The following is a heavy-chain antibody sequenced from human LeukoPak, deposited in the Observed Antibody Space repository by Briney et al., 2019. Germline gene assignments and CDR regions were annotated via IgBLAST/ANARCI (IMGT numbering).Heavy chain of an antibody. V-gene: IGHV3-21*01. J-gene: IGHJ4*02. CDR3: ARDPSGWYFVDY. Sequence: GGSLRLSCAASGFTFSSYSMNWVRQAPGKGLEWVSSISSSSSYIYYADSVKGRFTISKDNAKNSLYLQMNSLRAEDTAVYYCARDPSGWYFVDYWGQGTLVTVSS. D-gene: IGHD6-19*01. CDR1: GFTFSSYS. CDR2: ISSSSSYI.